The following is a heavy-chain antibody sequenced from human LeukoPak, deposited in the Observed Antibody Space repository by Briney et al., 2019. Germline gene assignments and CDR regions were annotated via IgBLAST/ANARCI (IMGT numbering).Heavy chain of an antibody. CDR2: INWNGGST. V-gene: IGHV3-20*04. D-gene: IGHD3-3*01. CDR1: GFNFDDYG. CDR3: ARDRYYDFWSGTDI. J-gene: IGHJ4*02. Sequence: GGSLRLSCAASGFNFDDYGMSWVRQAPGKGLEWVSGINWNGGSTGYADSVKGRFTISRDNAKNSLYLQMNSLRAEDTALYYCARDRYYDFWSGTDIWGQGTLVTVSS.